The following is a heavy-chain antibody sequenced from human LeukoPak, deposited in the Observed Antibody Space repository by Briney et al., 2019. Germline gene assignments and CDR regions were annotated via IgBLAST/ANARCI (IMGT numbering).Heavy chain of an antibody. CDR1: GFTFSSYP. CDR3: TKALKD. V-gene: IGHV3-23*01. Sequence: GGSLRLSCVASGFTFSSYPMSWVRQAPGKGLEWVSRMSASGGSTNYADSVKGRFTISRDNSKNKVCLQLNSLRVEDTAIYYCTKALKDWGQGTLVTVSS. CDR2: MSASGGST. J-gene: IGHJ4*02.